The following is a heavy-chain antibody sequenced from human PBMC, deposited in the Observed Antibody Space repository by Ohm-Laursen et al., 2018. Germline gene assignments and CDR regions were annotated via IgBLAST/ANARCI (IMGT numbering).Heavy chain of an antibody. V-gene: IGHV3-23*01. D-gene: IGHD6-19*01. CDR1: GFTFSNFA. CDR3: AKDRGIAVIGYYFSYAMGV. Sequence: SLRLSCSASGFTFSNFAMSWVRQAPGKGLEWVSTISGSGGSTYYADSVKGRFTISRDNSKNTLYLQMNSVRAEDTAVYYCAKDRGIAVIGYYFSYAMGVWGQGTTVTVSS. J-gene: IGHJ6*02. CDR2: ISGSGGST.